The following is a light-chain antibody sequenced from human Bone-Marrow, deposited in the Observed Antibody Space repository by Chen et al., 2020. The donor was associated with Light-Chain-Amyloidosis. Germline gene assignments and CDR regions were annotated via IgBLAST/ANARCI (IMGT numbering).Light chain of an antibody. V-gene: IGKV1-5*03. J-gene: IGKJ2*01. CDR3: QQYKSYTFT. CDR2: KAS. CDR1: QDIGDW. Sequence: DIRMTQSPFTLSASVGDRVTITCRASQDIGDWLAWFQQKPGKAPNLLIYKASNLPSGVPSRFSGSGSGTDFTLTINSLQPDDFATYFCQQYKSYTFTFGQGTKL.